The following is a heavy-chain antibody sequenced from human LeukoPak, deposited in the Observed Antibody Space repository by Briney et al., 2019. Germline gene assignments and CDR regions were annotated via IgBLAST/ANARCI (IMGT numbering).Heavy chain of an antibody. CDR3: ARPQQQLVRDAFDI. D-gene: IGHD6-13*01. V-gene: IGHV5-51*01. Sequence: GESLKISCKGSGYSFTSYRIGWVRQMPGKGLGWMGIIYPGDSDTRYSPSFQGQVTISADKSISTAYLQWSSLKASDTAMYYCARPQQQLVRDAFDIWGQGTMVTVSS. CDR1: GYSFTSYR. CDR2: IYPGDSDT. J-gene: IGHJ3*02.